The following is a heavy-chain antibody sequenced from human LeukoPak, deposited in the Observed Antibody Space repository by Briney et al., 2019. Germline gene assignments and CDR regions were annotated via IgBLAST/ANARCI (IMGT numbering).Heavy chain of an antibody. CDR1: GGTFSSYA. V-gene: IGHV1-69*05. D-gene: IGHD3-10*02. CDR3: ARERPPYYYVFQH. Sequence: GASVKVSCKASGGTFSSYAISWVRQAPGQGLEWMGGTIPIFGTANYAQKFQGRVTMTRDTSISTAYMELSRLRSDDTAVYYCARERPPYYYVFQHWGQGTLVTVSS. CDR2: TIPIFGTA. J-gene: IGHJ1*01.